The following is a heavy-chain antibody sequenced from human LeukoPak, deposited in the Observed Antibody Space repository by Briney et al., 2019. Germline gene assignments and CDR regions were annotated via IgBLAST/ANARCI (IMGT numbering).Heavy chain of an antibody. CDR1: GGSISSSNW. J-gene: IGHJ6*03. CDR2: IYHSGST. Sequence: SGTLSLTCAVSGGSISSSNWWSWVRPPPGKGLEWIGEIYHSGSTNYNPSLKSRVTISVDTSKNQFSLKLSSVTAADTAVYYCARGRVDGYNFFYYYYMDVWGKGTTVTVSS. D-gene: IGHD5-24*01. V-gene: IGHV4-4*02. CDR3: ARGRVDGYNFFYYYYMDV.